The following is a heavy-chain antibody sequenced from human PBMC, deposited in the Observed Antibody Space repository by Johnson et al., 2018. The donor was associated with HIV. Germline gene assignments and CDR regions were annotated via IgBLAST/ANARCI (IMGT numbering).Heavy chain of an antibody. J-gene: IGHJ3*02. V-gene: IGHV3-30*02. CDR3: VREVPSERAGFDI. D-gene: IGHD3-10*01. CDR2: IRNAGDNE. Sequence: QVHLVESGAGVAQPGGSLRLSCAAFGFTFSYYGMHWVRQVPGKGLEWVAFIRNAGDNEYYGDSVKGRFTISKDNSRNTVYFQMNSLRDEDTSVYYCVREVPSERAGFDIWGQGTMVTVSS. CDR1: GFTFSYYG.